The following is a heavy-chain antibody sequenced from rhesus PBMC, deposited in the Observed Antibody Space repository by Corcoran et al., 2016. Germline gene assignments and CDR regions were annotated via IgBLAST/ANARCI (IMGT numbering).Heavy chain of an antibody. CDR2: IYGSGSST. CDR1: GGSISSSY. Sequence: QLQLQESGPGLVKPSETLSVTCAVCGGSISSSYWRWIRQAPGKGLDWIVYIYGSGSSTNDNPSLKSRVTLSLDTSKNQRSLKLSSVTTADTVVYYCARRRLDIDYWGQGVLVTVSS. V-gene: IGHV4-169*01. J-gene: IGHJ4*01. CDR3: ARRRLDIDY. D-gene: IGHD5-24*01.